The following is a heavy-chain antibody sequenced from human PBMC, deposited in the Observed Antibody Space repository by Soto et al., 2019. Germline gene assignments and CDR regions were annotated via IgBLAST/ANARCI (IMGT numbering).Heavy chain of an antibody. CDR2: IYYSGST. CDR1: GGSISSGGYY. Sequence: SETLSLTCTVSGGSISSGGYYWSWIRQHPGKGLEWIGYIYYSGSTYYNPSLKSRVTISVDTSKNQFSLKLSSVTAADTAVYYCARARPVHCSSTSCYFNNWFDPWGQGTLVTVSS. J-gene: IGHJ5*02. CDR3: ARARPVHCSSTSCYFNNWFDP. D-gene: IGHD2-2*01. V-gene: IGHV4-31*03.